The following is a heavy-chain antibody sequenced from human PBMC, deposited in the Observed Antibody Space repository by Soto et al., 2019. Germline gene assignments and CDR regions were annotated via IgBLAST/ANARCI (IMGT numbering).Heavy chain of an antibody. J-gene: IGHJ6*03. D-gene: IGHD3-22*01. CDR1: GFTISSNW. CDR3: ARVAVVMDYNNYYYMDV. V-gene: IGHV3-7*01. Sequence: PGGSLRLSCVGSGFTISSNWMSWVRQAPGKGLEWVANIKQDGSEKNYVGSVRGRFTISRDNAKNSLYLQMNTLRAEDTAVYYCARVAVVMDYNNYYYMDVWGKGTTVTVSS. CDR2: IKQDGSEK.